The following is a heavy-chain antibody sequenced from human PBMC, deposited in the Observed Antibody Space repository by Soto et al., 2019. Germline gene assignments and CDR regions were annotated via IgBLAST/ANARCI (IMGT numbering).Heavy chain of an antibody. D-gene: IGHD3-9*01. Sequence: LRLSCAASGFTFSNYAMSWVRQAPGKGLEWVSAISGDGGSTYYADSVKGRFTISRDNSKNTLYLQMNSLRSEDTALYYCAIPSGLRVTGPGYWGQGTLVTVAS. J-gene: IGHJ4*02. V-gene: IGHV3-23*01. CDR1: GFTFSNYA. CDR2: ISGDGGST. CDR3: AIPSGLRVTGPGY.